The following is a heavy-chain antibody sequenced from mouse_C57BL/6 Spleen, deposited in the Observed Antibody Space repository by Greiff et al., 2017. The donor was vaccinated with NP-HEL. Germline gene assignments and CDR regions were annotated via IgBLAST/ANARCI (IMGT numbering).Heavy chain of an antibody. CDR3: ARRGRLVTTGFDY. D-gene: IGHD2-2*01. Sequence: QVQLQQPGAELVKPGASVKMSCKAFGYTFTSYWITWVKQRPGQGLEWIGDIYPGSGSTNYNEKFKSKATLTVDTSSSTAYMQLSSLTSEDSAVYYCARRGRLVTTGFDYWGQGTTLTVSS. CDR1: GYTFTSYW. V-gene: IGHV1-55*01. CDR2: IYPGSGST. J-gene: IGHJ2*01.